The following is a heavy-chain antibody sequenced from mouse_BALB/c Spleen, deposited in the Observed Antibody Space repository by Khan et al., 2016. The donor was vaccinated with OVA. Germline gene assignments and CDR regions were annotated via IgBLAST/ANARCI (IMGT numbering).Heavy chain of an antibody. Sequence: VQLQQSGPELVKPGASVKIFCKASGYTFTDYNMDWVKQSHGKSLEWIGYIYPNNGGTGYNQKFKTKATLTVDNSSSTAYMELRSLTSEDSAVYYGARSGYGSFAYWGQGTLVTVSA. CDR3: ARSGYGSFAY. CDR2: IYPNNGGT. J-gene: IGHJ3*01. V-gene: IGHV1S29*02. D-gene: IGHD1-2*01. CDR1: GYTFTDYN.